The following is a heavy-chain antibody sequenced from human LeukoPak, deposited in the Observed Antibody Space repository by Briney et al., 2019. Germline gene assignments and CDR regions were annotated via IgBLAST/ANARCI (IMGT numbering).Heavy chain of an antibody. CDR2: LGISGDYA. V-gene: IGHV3-23*01. CDR1: GFTLSNA. CDR3: ARGGGGNSDFLTTYTGASLSFDY. D-gene: IGHD3-9*01. J-gene: IGHJ4*02. Sequence: PGGSLRLSCVASGFTLSNAVSWVRQAPGKGLQWVSSLGISGDYAWYAGSVKGRFTISRDSSKNTLYLQMNRLGAEDTAVYYCARGGGGNSDFLTTYTGASLSFDYWGQGALVTVSS.